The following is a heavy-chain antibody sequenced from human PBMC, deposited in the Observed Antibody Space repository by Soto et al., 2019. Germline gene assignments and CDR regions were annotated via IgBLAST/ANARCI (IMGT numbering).Heavy chain of an antibody. CDR2: IIPIFGTA. V-gene: IGHV1-69*01. Sequence: SVKVSCKASGGTFSSYAISWVRQAPVQGLEWMGGIIPIFGTANYAQKFQGRVTITADESTSTAYMELSSLRSEDTAVYYCARCGGDCSYGMDVWGQGTTVTVSS. CDR3: ARCGGDCSYGMDV. J-gene: IGHJ6*02. D-gene: IGHD2-21*01. CDR1: GGTFSSYA.